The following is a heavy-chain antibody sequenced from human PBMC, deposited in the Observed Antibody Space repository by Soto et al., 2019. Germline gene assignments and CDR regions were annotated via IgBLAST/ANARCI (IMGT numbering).Heavy chain of an antibody. Sequence: TLSLTCTVSGGSISSSSYYWGWVRQPPGKGLEWIGHIYYTGNTYYNPSLKSRVTISVDTSKNQFSLKLSSVTAADTAVYYCARRETTSGYGMDVWGQGTTVTVSS. V-gene: IGHV4-39*01. CDR1: GGSISSSSYY. J-gene: IGHJ6*02. CDR2: IYYTGNT. CDR3: ARRETTSGYGMDV. D-gene: IGHD1-26*01.